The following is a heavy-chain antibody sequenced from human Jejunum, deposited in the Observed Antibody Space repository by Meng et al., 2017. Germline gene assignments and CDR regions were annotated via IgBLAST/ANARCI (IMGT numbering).Heavy chain of an antibody. CDR2: IRWNSGDI. CDR3: TKDSEQWLVPGGMDV. J-gene: IGHJ6*02. Sequence: SLKISCVASGFNFDDYAMHWVRQAPGKGLEWVSGIRWNSGDIGYADSVKGRFTISRDNAKNSLYLQMNSLRPEDTALYYCTKDSEQWLVPGGMDVWGLGTTVTVSS. CDR1: GFNFDDYA. D-gene: IGHD6-19*01. V-gene: IGHV3-9*01.